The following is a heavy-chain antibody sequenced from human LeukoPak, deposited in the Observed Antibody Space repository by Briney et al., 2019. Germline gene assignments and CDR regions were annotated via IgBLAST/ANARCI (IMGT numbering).Heavy chain of an antibody. CDR2: IYSGGST. CDR3: ARVAAAIDY. J-gene: IGHJ4*02. D-gene: IGHD2-15*01. CDR1: GFTFSSYA. V-gene: IGHV3-53*01. Sequence: PGGSLRLSCAASGFTFSSYAMSWVRQAPGKGLEWVSVIYSGGSTYYADSVKGRFTISRDNSKNTLYLQMNSLRAEDTAVYYCARVAAAIDYWGQGTLVTVSS.